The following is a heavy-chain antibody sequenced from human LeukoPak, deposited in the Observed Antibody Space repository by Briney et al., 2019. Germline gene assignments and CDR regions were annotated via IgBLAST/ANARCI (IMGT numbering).Heavy chain of an antibody. D-gene: IGHD2-21*02. CDR3: ARVFVLGAAKNYFDY. CDR1: GITFTNYA. CDR2: ISYDGTNK. V-gene: IGHV3-30*04. J-gene: IGHJ4*02. Sequence: PGRSLRLSCAVSGITFTNYAQHGARQAPARALVGVADISYDGTNKYYADAVKGRFTISRDNSKNTLPLQMNSLRAEDTGLYYCARVFVLGAAKNYFDYWGEGALVTVSS.